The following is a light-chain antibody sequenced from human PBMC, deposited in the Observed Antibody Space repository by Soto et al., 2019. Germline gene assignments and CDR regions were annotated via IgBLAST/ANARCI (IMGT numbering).Light chain of an antibody. CDR3: HAYYDYPPLI. J-gene: IGKJ4*01. CDR2: GAS. V-gene: IGKV3-15*01. CDR1: RNINRK. Sequence: EIVMTQSLATLSVSPGERATLSCRASRNINRKLAWYQQKPGQAHRLLISGASTRATGIPARFSGSGSGTEFTLTISCPQAEDFAVYYCHAYYDYPPLICGGGTKVESK.